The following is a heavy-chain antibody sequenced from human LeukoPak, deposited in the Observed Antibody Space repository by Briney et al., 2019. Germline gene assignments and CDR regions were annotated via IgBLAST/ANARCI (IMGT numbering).Heavy chain of an antibody. J-gene: IGHJ4*02. CDR1: GGTFSSYA. Sequence: SVKVSCKASGGTFSSYAISWVRQAPGQGLEWMGRIIPIFGTANYAQKFQGRVTITTDESTSTAYMELSSLRSEDTAVYYCARDLGDGYDKFDYWGQGTLVTVSS. V-gene: IGHV1-69*05. CDR2: IIPIFGTA. D-gene: IGHD5-24*01. CDR3: ARDLGDGYDKFDY.